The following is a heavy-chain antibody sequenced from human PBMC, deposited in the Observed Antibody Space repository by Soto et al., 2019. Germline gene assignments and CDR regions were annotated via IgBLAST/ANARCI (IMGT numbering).Heavy chain of an antibody. V-gene: IGHV3-74*01. CDR3: ATDGPGYHSGWGYFGY. Sequence: PGGSLRLSCAASGFTFSPFWMHWVRQAPGKGLEWVSHMNADGSTTLYADSVKGRFTISRDNSKNTLFLQMNSLRAEDTAVYYCATDGPGYHSGWGYFGYWGQGTLVTVSS. D-gene: IGHD6-19*01. CDR2: MNADGSTT. J-gene: IGHJ4*02. CDR1: GFTFSPFW.